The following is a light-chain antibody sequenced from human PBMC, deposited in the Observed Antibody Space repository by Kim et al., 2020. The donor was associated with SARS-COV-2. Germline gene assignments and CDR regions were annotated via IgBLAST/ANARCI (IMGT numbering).Light chain of an antibody. CDR3: LYYYGGAWV. CDR2: STT. Sequence: PGGTVTPTWASSNGDVTIGNYPSWFQQKPGQAPRQRIYSTTNKQSWTPARFSGSLLGGKAALTLSGVQPEDEADYYCLYYYGGAWVFGGGTADRP. J-gene: IGLJ3*02. V-gene: IGLV7-43*01. CDR1: NGDVTIGNY.